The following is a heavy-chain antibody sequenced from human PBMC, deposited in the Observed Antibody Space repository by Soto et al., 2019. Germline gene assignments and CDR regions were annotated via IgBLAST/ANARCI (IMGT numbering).Heavy chain of an antibody. Sequence: QVQLVQSGAEVKKPRSSVKVSCKASGGTFSSYAISCVRQAPGQGLEWMGGIIPIFGTANYAQKFQGRVTITADESTSTAYMELSSLRSEDTAVYYCARERGYYDFWSGYYPKENDYYYYGMDVWGQGTTVTVSS. CDR1: GGTFSSYA. J-gene: IGHJ6*02. V-gene: IGHV1-69*12. D-gene: IGHD3-3*01. CDR3: ARERGYYDFWSGYYPKENDYYYYGMDV. CDR2: IIPIFGTA.